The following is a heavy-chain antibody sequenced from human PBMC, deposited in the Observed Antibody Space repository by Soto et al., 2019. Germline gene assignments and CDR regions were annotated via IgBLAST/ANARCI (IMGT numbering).Heavy chain of an antibody. CDR3: APIFESFYDYAFDY. CDR1: GFSLSTRGVG. J-gene: IGHJ4*02. V-gene: IGHV2-5*02. CDR2: IYWDDDK. D-gene: IGHD5-12*01. Sequence: SGPTLVKPTQTLTLTCTFSGFSLSTRGVGVGWIRQPPGKALEWLELIYWDDDKRYSPSLKSRLNITKDTSKNQVVLTMTNRDPVDTATYYCAPIFESFYDYAFDYWGQGTLVTVSS.